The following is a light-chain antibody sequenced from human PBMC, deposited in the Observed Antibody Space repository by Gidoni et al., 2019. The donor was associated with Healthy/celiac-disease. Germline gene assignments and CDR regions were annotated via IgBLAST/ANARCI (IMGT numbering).Light chain of an antibody. Sequence: DIVMTQSPDSLAVSLGERATINCKSSQSVLYSSNKKNYLAWYQQKPGQPPKLLIYWASTRESGVPDRFSGSGSGTDFTLTISSLQAEDVAVYYCQQYYSTPPITFXQXTRLXIK. CDR1: QSVLYSSNKKNY. CDR3: QQYYSTPPIT. J-gene: IGKJ5*01. V-gene: IGKV4-1*01. CDR2: WAS.